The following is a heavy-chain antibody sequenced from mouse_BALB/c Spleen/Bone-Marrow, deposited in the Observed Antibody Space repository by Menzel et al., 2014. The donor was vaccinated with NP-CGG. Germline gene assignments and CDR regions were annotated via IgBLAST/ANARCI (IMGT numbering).Heavy chain of an antibody. Sequence: QVQLQQSGAELARPGASVMMSCKTSDYTFTSYTMQWIRQRPGQGLEWIGYIVPSGDYTNYNQKFKDRATLTADKSSNTAYMQLSSLTSEDFAVYYCAREARTGAGFAYWGQGTRVTVSA. V-gene: IGHV1-4*01. CDR1: DYTFTSYT. J-gene: IGHJ3*01. D-gene: IGHD4-1*01. CDR3: AREARTGAGFAY. CDR2: IVPSGDYT.